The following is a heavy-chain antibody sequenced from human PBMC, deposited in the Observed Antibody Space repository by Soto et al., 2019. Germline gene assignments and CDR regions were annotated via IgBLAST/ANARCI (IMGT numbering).Heavy chain of an antibody. D-gene: IGHD5-18*01. V-gene: IGHV3-23*01. CDR1: GFAFSSYA. Sequence: PGGSLRLSCAASGFAFSSYAMSWVRQAPGKGLEWVSFISGSGGNTYYADSVKGRFAISRVNSKNTLFLQMNSLRAEDTAIYYSAKDDLIGYTYDYTYWGQGALVTVSS. CDR2: ISGSGGNT. J-gene: IGHJ4*02. CDR3: AKDDLIGYTYDYTY.